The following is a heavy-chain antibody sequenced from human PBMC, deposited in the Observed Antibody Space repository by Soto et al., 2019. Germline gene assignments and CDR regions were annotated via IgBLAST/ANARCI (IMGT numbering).Heavy chain of an antibody. Sequence: VSVKVSCKASGYTFTSYAMHWVRQAPGQRLEWMGWINAGNGNTKYSQKFQGRVTITRDTSASTAYMELSSLRSEDTAVYYCARDLLTMVRGVIIPGGIDYWGQGTLVTVSS. CDR3: ARDLLTMVRGVIIPGGIDY. CDR1: GYTFTSYA. D-gene: IGHD3-10*01. J-gene: IGHJ4*02. V-gene: IGHV1-3*01. CDR2: INAGNGNT.